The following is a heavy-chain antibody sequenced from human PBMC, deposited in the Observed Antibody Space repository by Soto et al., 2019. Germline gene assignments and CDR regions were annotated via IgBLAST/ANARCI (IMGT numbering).Heavy chain of an antibody. V-gene: IGHV3-13*01. D-gene: IGHD3-16*02. CDR2: IGTAGDT. CDR1: GFTFSSYD. J-gene: IGHJ5*02. Sequence: PGGSLRLFCAASGFTFSSYDMHWVRQATGKGLEWVSAIGTAGDTYYPGSVKGRFTISRENAKNSLYLQMNSLRAEDTAVYYCARSFRSGPHHRFDPWGPGTLVTVSS. CDR3: ARSFRSGPHHRFDP.